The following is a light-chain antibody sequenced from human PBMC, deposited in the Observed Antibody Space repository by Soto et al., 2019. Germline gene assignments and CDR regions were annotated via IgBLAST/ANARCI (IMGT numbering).Light chain of an antibody. J-gene: IGKJ1*01. CDR3: QQYGSSSWT. CDR2: AAS. V-gene: IGKV3-20*01. Sequence: EIVLTQSPGTLSSSPGERATLSCRASQSVSSTYLAWYQQKPGQAPRLLISAASNRATGIPDRFSGSGSGTDFALTISRLEPEDFAVYYCQQYGSSSWTFGQGTWVEI. CDR1: QSVSSTY.